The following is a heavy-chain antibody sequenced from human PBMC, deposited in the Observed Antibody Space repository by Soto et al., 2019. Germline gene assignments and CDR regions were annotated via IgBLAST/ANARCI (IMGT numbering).Heavy chain of an antibody. D-gene: IGHD3-10*01. V-gene: IGHV4-31*03. J-gene: IGHJ5*02. Sequence: SETLSLTCTVSGGSTSSGGYYWSWIRQHPGKGLEWIGYIYYSGSTYYNPSLKSRVTISVDTSKNQFSLKLSSVTAADTAVYYWARTPTRGDSMVRTRGWFDPWGQGTLVTVSS. CDR2: IYYSGST. CDR1: GGSTSSGGYY. CDR3: ARTPTRGDSMVRTRGWFDP.